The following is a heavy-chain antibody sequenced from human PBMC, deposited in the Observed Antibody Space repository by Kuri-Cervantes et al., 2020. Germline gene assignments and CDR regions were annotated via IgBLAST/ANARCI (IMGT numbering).Heavy chain of an antibody. CDR1: GFTFTRYA. J-gene: IGHJ3*02. D-gene: IGHD3-9*01. V-gene: IGHV3-23*01. CDR2: LTRGGST. Sequence: GESLKISCAASGFTFTRYAMTWVRQAPGKGLEWASSLTRGGSTFYAASVRGRFTMSRDNSKNTLYLQMNSLRAEDTAVYYCAKPFYDILTGYPPGDDAFDIWGQGTMVTVSS. CDR3: AKPFYDILTGYPPGDDAFDI.